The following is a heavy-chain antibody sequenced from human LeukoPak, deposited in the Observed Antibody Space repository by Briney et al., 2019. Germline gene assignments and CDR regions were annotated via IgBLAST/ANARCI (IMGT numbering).Heavy chain of an antibody. CDR3: AKEVRYCSSTSCYETLVFDY. V-gene: IGHV3-23*01. Sequence: GGSLRLSCAASGFTFSSYAMSWVRQAPGKGLEWVSAISGSGGSTYYADSVKGRFTISRDNSKNTLYLQMNSLRAEDTAVYYCAKEVRYCSSTSCYETLVFDYWGQGTLVTVSS. D-gene: IGHD2-2*01. CDR1: GFTFSSYA. CDR2: ISGSGGST. J-gene: IGHJ4*02.